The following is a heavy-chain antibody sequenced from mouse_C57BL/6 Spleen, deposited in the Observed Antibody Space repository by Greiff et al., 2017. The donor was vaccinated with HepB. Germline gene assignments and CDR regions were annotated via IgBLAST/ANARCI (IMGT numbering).Heavy chain of an antibody. Sequence: HLVESGPELVKPGASVKISCKASGYSFTDYNMNWVKQSNGKSLEWIGVINPNYGTTSYNQKFKGKATLTVDQSSSTAYMQLNSLTSEDSAVYYCARGAPNWDEGGYYSDYWGQGTTLTVSS. CDR3: ARGAPNWDEGGYYSDY. CDR2: INPNYGTT. J-gene: IGHJ2*01. D-gene: IGHD4-1*01. CDR1: GYSFTDYN. V-gene: IGHV1-39*01.